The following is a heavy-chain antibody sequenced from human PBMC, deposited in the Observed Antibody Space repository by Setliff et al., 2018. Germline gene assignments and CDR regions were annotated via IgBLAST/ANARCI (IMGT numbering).Heavy chain of an antibody. Sequence: ASVKVSCKASGYTFTSYGISWVRQAPGQGLEWMGWISAYNGNTNYAQKLQGRVTMTTDTSTSTAYMELSSLRSEDTAVYYCASGYDYGGNSEYYFDYWGQGTLVTVSS. CDR1: GYTFTSYG. CDR3: ASGYDYGGNSEYYFDY. V-gene: IGHV1-18*01. J-gene: IGHJ4*02. CDR2: ISAYNGNT. D-gene: IGHD4-17*01.